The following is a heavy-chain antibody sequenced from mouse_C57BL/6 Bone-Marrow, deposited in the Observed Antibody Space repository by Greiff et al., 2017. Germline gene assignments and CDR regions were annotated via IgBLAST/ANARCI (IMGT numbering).Heavy chain of an antibody. D-gene: IGHD2-3*01. Sequence: VQLQQSGPELVKPGASVKIPCKASGYTFTDYNMDWVKQSHGKSLEWIGDINPNNGGTIYNQKFKGKAKLTVDKSSSTAYMGVSSLTSEDTEVYYGARYPIYEGYYVTCLFAFWGEGTLVTVSA. V-gene: IGHV1-18*01. CDR2: INPNNGGT. CDR1: GYTFTDYN. CDR3: ARYPIYEGYYVTCLFAF. J-gene: IGHJ3*01.